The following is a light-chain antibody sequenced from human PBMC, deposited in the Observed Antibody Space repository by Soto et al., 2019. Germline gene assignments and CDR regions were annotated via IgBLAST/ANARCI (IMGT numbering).Light chain of an antibody. CDR3: SAYTACEPVI. Sequence: QSVLTQPASVSGSPGQSITISCPGTSSDVGKYNAVSWYQQHPGKAHKLIIYEINQWPSGASHRFSGSKSGDTASLTISGLQTDDEDDDFCSAYTACEPVIFGGGTKLTVL. CDR2: EIN. CDR1: SSDVGKYNA. J-gene: IGLJ2*01. V-gene: IGLV2-23*02.